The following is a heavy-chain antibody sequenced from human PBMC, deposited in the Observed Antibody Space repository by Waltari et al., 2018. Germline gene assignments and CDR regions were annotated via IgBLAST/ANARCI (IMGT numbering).Heavy chain of an antibody. CDR3: ATYIGASVGTAAFDV. V-gene: IGHV4-39*01. CDR1: GVSITSNRNY. J-gene: IGHJ3*01. Sequence: QLQLQESGPRLVRPSETLSLICRVSGVSITSNRNYWAWIRQSPGQGLEWSGSVSYRGTTYISPSLKSRVSVSRDTSKNQVSLILGSVTAADMAVYYCATYIGASVGTAAFDVWGQGTMVTVSS. CDR2: VSYRGTT. D-gene: IGHD5-12*01.